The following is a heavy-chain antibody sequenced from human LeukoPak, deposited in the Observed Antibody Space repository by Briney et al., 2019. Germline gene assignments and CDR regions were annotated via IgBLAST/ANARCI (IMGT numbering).Heavy chain of an antibody. CDR3: ARVQVAGTRDAFDI. CDR1: GFTFKTYA. D-gene: IGHD6-19*01. Sequence: PGGSLRLSCAASGFTFKTYAMSWVRQAPGKGLEWVSGIRSSGDSTYYADSVKGRFTISRDNSRNTLYLQMNTLSAEDTAVYSCARVQVAGTRDAFDIWGQGTMVTVSS. CDR2: IRSSGDST. J-gene: IGHJ3*02. V-gene: IGHV3-23*01.